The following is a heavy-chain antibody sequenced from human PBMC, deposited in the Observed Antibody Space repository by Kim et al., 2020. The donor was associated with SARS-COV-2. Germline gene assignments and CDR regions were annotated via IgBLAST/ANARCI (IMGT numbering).Heavy chain of an antibody. Sequence: SETLSLTCTVSGDSISSSSYYWGWIRQPPGKGLEWIGSIYYSGSTYYNPSLKSRVTISVDTSKNQFSLKLSSVTAADTAVYYCARHSIRFLEWASWFDPWVQGTLVTLSS. CDR2: IYYSGST. D-gene: IGHD3-3*01. V-gene: IGHV4-39*01. CDR1: GDSISSSSYY. J-gene: IGHJ5*02. CDR3: ARHSIRFLEWASWFDP.